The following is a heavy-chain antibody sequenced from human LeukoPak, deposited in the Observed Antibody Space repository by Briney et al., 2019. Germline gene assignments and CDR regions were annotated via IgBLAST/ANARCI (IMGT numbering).Heavy chain of an antibody. Sequence: SETLSLTCTVSGGSISSSSYYWGWIRQPPGKGLEWIGYIYHSGSTNYNPSLKSRVTISVDTSKNQFSLKLSSVTAADTAVYYCARHPSGVWGQGTLVTVSS. J-gene: IGHJ4*02. CDR3: ARHPSGV. CDR1: GGSISSSSYY. CDR2: IYHSGST. V-gene: IGHV4-61*05.